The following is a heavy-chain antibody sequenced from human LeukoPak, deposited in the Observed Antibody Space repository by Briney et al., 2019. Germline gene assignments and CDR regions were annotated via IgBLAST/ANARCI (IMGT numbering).Heavy chain of an antibody. Sequence: PGGSLRLSCAASGFIFSNYDMHWVRQAPGKGLEWVSSISRSSKYIYYADSLEGRFTCSRDNAKNSLFLRMNSLRAEDTAIYFCAREIYGSGSYAEDYWGQGTLVTVSS. CDR2: ISRSSKYI. CDR3: AREIYGSGSYAEDY. CDR1: GFIFSNYD. V-gene: IGHV3-21*01. J-gene: IGHJ4*02. D-gene: IGHD3-10*01.